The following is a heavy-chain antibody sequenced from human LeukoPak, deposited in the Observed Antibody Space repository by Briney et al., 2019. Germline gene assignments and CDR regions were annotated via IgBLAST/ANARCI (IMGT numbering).Heavy chain of an antibody. CDR1: GDSISSNY. D-gene: IGHD1-26*01. V-gene: IGHV4-59*01. J-gene: IGHJ5*02. Sequence: SETLSLTCTVSGDSISSNYWSWIRQPPGKGLEWIGYIYYTGSTNYNPSLKSRVTISVDTSKNQFSLKLSSVTAADTAVYYCAREIKWELRNWFDPWGQGTLVTVSS. CDR3: AREIKWELRNWFDP. CDR2: IYYTGST.